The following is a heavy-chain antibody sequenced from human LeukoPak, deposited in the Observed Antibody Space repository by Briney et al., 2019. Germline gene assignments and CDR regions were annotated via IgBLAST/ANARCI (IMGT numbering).Heavy chain of an antibody. CDR3: AKGFTNFDFWSGSFDY. V-gene: IGHV3-23*01. CDR1: GFTFSSYA. CDR2: ISGSGGST. Sequence: GGSLRLSCAASGFTFSSYAMSWVRQAPGKGLEWVSAISGSGGSTYYADSVKGRFTISRDNSKNTLYLQMNSLRAEDTAVYYCAKGFTNFDFWSGSFDYWGQGTLVTVSS. D-gene: IGHD3-3*01. J-gene: IGHJ4*02.